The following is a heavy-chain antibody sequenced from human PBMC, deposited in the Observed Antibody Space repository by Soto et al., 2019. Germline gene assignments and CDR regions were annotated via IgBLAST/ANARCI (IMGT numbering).Heavy chain of an antibody. Sequence: SETLYLTCAVYGGTFSGYYWSWIRQPPGKGLEWIGEINHSGSTNYNPSLKSRVTISVDTSKNQFSLKLSSVTAADTAVYYCAVGSSSWYYYHGMDVWGQGTTVTVS. V-gene: IGHV4-34*08. D-gene: IGHD6-13*01. J-gene: IGHJ6*02. CDR3: AVGSSSWYYYHGMDV. CDR2: INHSGST. CDR1: GGTFSGYY.